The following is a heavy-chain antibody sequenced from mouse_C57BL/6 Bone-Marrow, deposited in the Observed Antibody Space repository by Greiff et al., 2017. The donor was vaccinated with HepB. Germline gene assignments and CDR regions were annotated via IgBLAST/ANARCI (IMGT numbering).Heavy chain of an antibody. Sequence: QVQLQQSGAELVKPGASVKMSCKASGYTFTSYWITWVKQRPGQGLEWIGDIYPGSGSTNYNEKFKSKATLTVDTSSSTAYMQLSSLTSEDSAVYYCARTFTTVVAWDVWGTGTTVTVSS. CDR1: GYTFTSYW. CDR2: IYPGSGST. CDR3: ARTFTTVVAWDV. D-gene: IGHD1-1*01. V-gene: IGHV1-55*01. J-gene: IGHJ1*03.